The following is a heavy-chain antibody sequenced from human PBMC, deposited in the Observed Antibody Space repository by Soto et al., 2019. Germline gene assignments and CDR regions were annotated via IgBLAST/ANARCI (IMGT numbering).Heavy chain of an antibody. CDR1: GFTFSSYG. CDR2: IWYDGSNK. J-gene: IGHJ5*02. V-gene: IGHV3-33*01. Sequence: QVQLVESGGGVVQPGRSLRLSCAASGFTFSSYGMHWVRQAPGKGLEWVAVIWYDGSNKYYADSVKGRFTISRDNSKNTLYLQMISLRAEDTAVYYCAREKVPAANPVGGNFDPWGQGTLVTVSS. D-gene: IGHD2-2*01. CDR3: AREKVPAANPVGGNFDP.